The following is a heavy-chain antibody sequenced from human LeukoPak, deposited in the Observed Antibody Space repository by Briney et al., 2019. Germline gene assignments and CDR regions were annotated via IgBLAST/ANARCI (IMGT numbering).Heavy chain of an antibody. CDR2: ISYDGSNK. CDR1: GFTFSSYA. J-gene: IGHJ6*04. V-gene: IGHV3-30*04. Sequence: PGGSLRLSCAASGFTFSSYAMHWVRQAPGKGLEWVAVISYDGSNKYYADSVKGRFTISRDNSKNTLYLQMNSLRAEDTAVYYCARERLPDYYYYGMDVWGKGITVTVSS. CDR3: ARERLPDYYYYGMDV. D-gene: IGHD6-25*01.